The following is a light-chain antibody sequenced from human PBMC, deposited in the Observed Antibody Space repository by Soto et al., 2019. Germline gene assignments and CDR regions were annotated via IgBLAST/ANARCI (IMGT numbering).Light chain of an antibody. CDR2: AAS. Sequence: DIQMTQSPSSLSASVGDRVTITCRASQSISSYLNWYQQKPGKAPKLLIYAASSLQSGVPSRFSGSGSGTDFTLTISILQPEDFATYYCQQSDSTPAITFGQGTRLEIK. CDR3: QQSDSTPAIT. J-gene: IGKJ5*01. CDR1: QSISSY. V-gene: IGKV1-39*01.